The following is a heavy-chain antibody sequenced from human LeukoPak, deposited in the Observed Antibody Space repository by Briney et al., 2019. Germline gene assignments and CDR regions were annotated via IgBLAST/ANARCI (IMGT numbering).Heavy chain of an antibody. CDR1: GFTFSSYE. Sequence: GGSLRLSCAASGFTFSSYEMNWVRQAPGKGLEWVSYISSSGSTIYYADSVKGRFTISRDNAKNSLYLQMNSLRAEDTAVYYCAREGADKCSSTSCYPGGYYYYGMDVWCKGTTVTVSS. D-gene: IGHD2-2*01. CDR3: AREGADKCSSTSCYPGGYYYYGMDV. J-gene: IGHJ6*04. CDR2: ISSSGSTI. V-gene: IGHV3-48*03.